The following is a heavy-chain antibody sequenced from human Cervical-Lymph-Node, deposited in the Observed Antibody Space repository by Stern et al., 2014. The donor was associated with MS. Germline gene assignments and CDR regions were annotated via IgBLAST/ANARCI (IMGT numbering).Heavy chain of an antibody. D-gene: IGHD4-17*01. CDR3: AKDWEYDGDIGWYSDV. Sequence: QMQLVQSGGGVVQPGRSLRVSCAASGFDFSHYGMNWVRQAPGKGLEWVAFISYDVSTKYYADSVKGRFTISRDNSNDMVYLQMDSLRTEDTAVYYCAKDWEYDGDIGWYSDVWGRGTLVTVSS. CDR2: ISYDVSTK. J-gene: IGHJ2*01. V-gene: IGHV3-30*18. CDR1: GFDFSHYG.